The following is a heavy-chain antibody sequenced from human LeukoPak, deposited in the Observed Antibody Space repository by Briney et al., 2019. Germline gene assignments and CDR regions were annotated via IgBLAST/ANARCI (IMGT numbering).Heavy chain of an antibody. CDR3: ARVSDYYDSSGYYMIFDY. CDR2: IIPIFGTA. D-gene: IGHD3-22*01. CDR1: GGTFSSYA. V-gene: IGHV1-69*01. J-gene: IGHJ4*02. Sequence: SVKVSCKASGGTFSSYAISWVRQAPGQGLEWMGGIIPIFGTANYAQKFQGRVTITADESTSTAYMELSSLRSEDTAVYFCARVSDYYDSSGYYMIFDYWGQGTLVTVSS.